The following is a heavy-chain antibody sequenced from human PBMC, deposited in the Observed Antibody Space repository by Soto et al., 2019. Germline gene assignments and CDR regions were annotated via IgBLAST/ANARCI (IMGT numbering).Heavy chain of an antibody. CDR2: IYWDDDK. V-gene: IGHV2-5*02. Sequence: QITLKESGPTLVKPTQTLTLTCTFSGFSLSTSGVGVGWIRQPPGKALEWLALIYWDDDKRYSPSLKSRLTITKDTSKNQVVLTMTNMDPVDTATYYCAHFIDIVVVLAAISYNWFDPWGQGTLVTVSS. CDR1: GFSLSTSGVG. CDR3: AHFIDIVVVLAAISYNWFDP. D-gene: IGHD2-2*01. J-gene: IGHJ5*02.